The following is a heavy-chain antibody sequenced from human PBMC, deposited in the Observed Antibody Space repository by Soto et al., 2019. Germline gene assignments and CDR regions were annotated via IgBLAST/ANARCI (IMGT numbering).Heavy chain of an antibody. J-gene: IGHJ4*02. CDR3: ARIPRYSFPTSDDLDS. CDR2: ITPIYPTT. CDR1: GATFYTYT. V-gene: IGHV1-69*13. Sequence: GASVKVSCKASGATFYTYTFSWVRQAPGQGLEWMGSITPIYPTTNYAEKFQGRLTVTADGSTNTAYMELNSLTSEDTAVYYCARIPRYSFPTSDDLDSWGQGTLVTVS. D-gene: IGHD5-18*01.